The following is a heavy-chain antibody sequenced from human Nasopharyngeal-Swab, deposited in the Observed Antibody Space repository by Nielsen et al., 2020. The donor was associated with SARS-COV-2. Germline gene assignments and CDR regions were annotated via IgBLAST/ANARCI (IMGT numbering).Heavy chain of an antibody. Sequence: GESLKISCAASGFTFSTYTMHWVRQAPGKGLEWVAVVSYDGSNKYCADSVKGRFTISRDNSKNSLYLQINSLRVEDTAMYYCARDTYHFWSGYRYLDSWGQGTLVTVSS. CDR3: ARDTYHFWSGYRYLDS. CDR1: GFTFSTYT. V-gene: IGHV3-30*04. D-gene: IGHD3-3*01. CDR2: VSYDGSNK. J-gene: IGHJ4*02.